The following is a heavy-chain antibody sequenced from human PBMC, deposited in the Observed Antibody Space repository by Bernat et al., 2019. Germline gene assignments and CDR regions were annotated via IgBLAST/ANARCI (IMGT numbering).Heavy chain of an antibody. CDR2: IKQDESER. J-gene: IGHJ4*02. Sequence: EVQLVESGGGLVQPGGSLSLSCAASGFTFSSYWMSWVRQAPGKGLEWVANIKQDESERYYVDSVKDRFTVSRDNTKNSLYLQMNSLRAEDTAVYYCAREMATVTRGIFDYWGQGTLVTVSS. V-gene: IGHV3-7*03. CDR3: AREMATVTRGIFDY. D-gene: IGHD4-17*01. CDR1: GFTFSSYW.